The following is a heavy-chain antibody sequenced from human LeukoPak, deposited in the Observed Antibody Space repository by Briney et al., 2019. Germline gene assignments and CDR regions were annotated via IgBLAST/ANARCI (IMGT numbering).Heavy chain of an antibody. D-gene: IGHD1-26*01. Sequence: ASVKVSFKASGYTFTGYYFHWVRQAPGHGLEWMGWINPNSGGTNYAQNFQGRVTMTRDTSISTAYMELSRLRSDDTAVYCCAGYSGIYLVLGTFDVWGRGTMVTVSS. CDR1: GYTFTGYY. J-gene: IGHJ3*01. CDR2: INPNSGGT. CDR3: AGYSGIYLVLGTFDV. V-gene: IGHV1-2*02.